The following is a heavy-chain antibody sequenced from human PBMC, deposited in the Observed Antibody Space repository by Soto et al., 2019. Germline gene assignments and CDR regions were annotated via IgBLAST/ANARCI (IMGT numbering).Heavy chain of an antibody. J-gene: IGHJ3*02. D-gene: IGHD3-16*02. CDR1: GVSISSSNW. V-gene: IGHV4-4*02. CDR2: IYHSGST. CDR3: ARLYGLDAFDI. Sequence: GTLSLTCAVSGVSISSSNWWGWVRQPPGKGLEWIGEIYHSGSTNYNPSLKSRVTMSVDKSKNQFSLKLSSVTAADTAVYYCARLYGLDAFDIWGQGTMVTVSS.